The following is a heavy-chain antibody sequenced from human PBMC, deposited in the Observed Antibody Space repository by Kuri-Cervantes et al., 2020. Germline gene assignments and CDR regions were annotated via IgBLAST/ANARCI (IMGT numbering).Heavy chain of an antibody. V-gene: IGHV3-33*05. D-gene: IGHD3-16*01. CDR2: ISYDGKHK. J-gene: IGHJ3*02. CDR1: GFTFSAYA. Sequence: GGSLRLSCSASGFTFSAYAMHWVRQVPGKGLEWVAVISYDGKHKYYGDSMKGRVIISRDNSKNTLYLQMNSLGVEDTAVYYCARDTNWGSYPSGGKLQDGFDIWGQGTRVTVSS. CDR3: ARDTNWGSYPSGGKLQDGFDI.